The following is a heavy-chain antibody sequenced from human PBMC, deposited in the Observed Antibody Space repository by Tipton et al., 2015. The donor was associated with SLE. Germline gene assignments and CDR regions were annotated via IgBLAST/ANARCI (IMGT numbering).Heavy chain of an antibody. CDR1: GGSISSYY. CDR3: ARHAGGSSWPYFDY. V-gene: IGHV4-59*08. Sequence: LRLSCTVSGGSISSYYWSWIRQPPGKGLEWIGYIYYSGSTNYNPSLKSRVTISADTSKNQFSLKLSSVTAADTAVYYCARHAGGSSWPYFDYWGQGTLVTVSS. J-gene: IGHJ4*02. D-gene: IGHD6-13*01. CDR2: IYYSGST.